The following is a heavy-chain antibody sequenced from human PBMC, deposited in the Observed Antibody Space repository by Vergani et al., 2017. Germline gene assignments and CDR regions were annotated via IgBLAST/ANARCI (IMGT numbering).Heavy chain of an antibody. CDR2: ISYDGTQK. V-gene: IGHV3-30*03. CDR3: ARDSSSRGHYLVGPLDS. D-gene: IGHD6-6*01. J-gene: IGHJ4*02. CDR1: GFTSSYYG. Sequence: QVHLVESGGGVVQPGRSLRLSCVVSGFTSSYYGMHWVRQAPGKGLEWVAVISYDGTQKYYADSVKGRFTISRDNSKSTLYLQMNSLRTEDTAVYYCARDSSSRGHYLVGPLDSWGLGTLVTVSS.